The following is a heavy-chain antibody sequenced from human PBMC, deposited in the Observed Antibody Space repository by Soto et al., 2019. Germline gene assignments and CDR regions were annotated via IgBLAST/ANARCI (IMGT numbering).Heavy chain of an antibody. J-gene: IGHJ4*02. CDR1: GFNFITYS. CDR2: ISSSAVYI. D-gene: IGHD3-22*01. CDR3: VRDGLDYYDTERLYFDN. V-gene: IGHV3-21*01. Sequence: EVQLVESGGGPVRPGGSLKLSCAASGFNFITYSLSWVRQAPGKGLEWVASISSSAVYIDYADSVKGRFTISRSNANNSLYLQMNSLRAEDTATYYCVRDGLDYYDTERLYFDNWGQGTLVTVSS.